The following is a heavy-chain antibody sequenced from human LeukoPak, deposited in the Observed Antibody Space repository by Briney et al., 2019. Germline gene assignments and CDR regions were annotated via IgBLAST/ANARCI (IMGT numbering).Heavy chain of an antibody. J-gene: IGHJ4*02. CDR3: ARRNLYGRYSDY. Sequence: GASVKVSCKASGYSFTTYGINWVRQAPGQGLEWMGWISAYNGNTNYAQKVQGRVTLTTDTSTSTAYMELRSLRSDDTAMYYCARRNLYGRYSDYWGQGTLVTVSS. CDR2: ISAYNGNT. V-gene: IGHV1-18*01. CDR1: GYSFTTYG. D-gene: IGHD5-18*01.